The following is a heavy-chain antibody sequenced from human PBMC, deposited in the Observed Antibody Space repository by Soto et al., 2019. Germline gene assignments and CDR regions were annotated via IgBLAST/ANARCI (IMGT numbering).Heavy chain of an antibody. CDR1: GFTFSSYA. J-gene: IGHJ6*02. CDR3: AKDEGTIFGVVIIPYGMDV. CDR2: ISGSGGST. Sequence: GGSLRLSCAAPGFTFSSYAMSWVRQAPGKGLEWVSAISGSGGSTYYADSVKGRFTISRDNSKNTLYLQMNSLRAEDTAVYYCAKDEGTIFGVVIIPYGMDVWGQGTTVTVSS. D-gene: IGHD3-3*01. V-gene: IGHV3-23*01.